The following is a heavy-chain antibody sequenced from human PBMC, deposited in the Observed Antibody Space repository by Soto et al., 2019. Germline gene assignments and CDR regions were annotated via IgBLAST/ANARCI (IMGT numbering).Heavy chain of an antibody. CDR1: GGTVSDYI. CDR2: IIPMHGIR. Sequence: QVQLVQSGAEVKKPGSSVKVSCRTSGGTVSDYIVNWVRQAPGQGLEWMGNIIPMHGIRNYAQRFESRLNITADKSTNTAYMELSSLISEDTAVYFCARDPRHASGMDVWGQGTTVTVSS. V-gene: IGHV1-69*08. J-gene: IGHJ6*02. CDR3: ARDPRHASGMDV.